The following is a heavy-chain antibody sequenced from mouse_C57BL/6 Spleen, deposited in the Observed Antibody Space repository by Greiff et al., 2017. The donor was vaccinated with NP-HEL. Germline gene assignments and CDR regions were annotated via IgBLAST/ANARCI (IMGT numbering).Heavy chain of an antibody. CDR1: GYTFTSYW. CDR2: INPSNGGT. J-gene: IGHJ4*01. V-gene: IGHV1-53*01. Sequence: VQVVESGTELVKPGASVKLSCKASGYTFTSYWMHWVKQRPGQGLEWIGNINPSNGGTNYNEKFKGKATLTADKSSSTAYMQLSSLTSEDSAVYFCARSFTTRPYYYAMDYWGQGTSVTVSS. CDR3: ARSFTTRPYYYAMDY. D-gene: IGHD2-12*01.